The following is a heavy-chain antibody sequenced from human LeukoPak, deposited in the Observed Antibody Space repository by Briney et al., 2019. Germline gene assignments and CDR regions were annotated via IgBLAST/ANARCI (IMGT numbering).Heavy chain of an antibody. D-gene: IGHD3-10*01. CDR1: GGSFSGHY. J-gene: IGHJ4*02. CDR3: ARARGEVDIDS. V-gene: IGHV4-34*01. CDR2: INHRGST. Sequence: SETLSLTCAVYGGSFSGHYWSWIRQPPGKGLEWIGEINHRGSTNYNPSLKSRVTLLADTSKNQFSLKLSSVTAADTGVYYCARARGEVDIDSWGQGTLVTVSS.